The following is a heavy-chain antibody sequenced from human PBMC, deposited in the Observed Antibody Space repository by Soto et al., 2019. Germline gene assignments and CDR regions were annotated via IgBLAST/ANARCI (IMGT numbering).Heavy chain of an antibody. CDR1: GGSISSGGYY. CDR3: ARDKGGVTMVRGTPPYYYYGMDV. D-gene: IGHD3-10*01. CDR2: IYYSGST. V-gene: IGHV4-31*01. J-gene: IGHJ6*02. Sequence: SETLSLTCTVSGGSISSGGYYWSWIRQHPGKGLEWIGYIYYSGSTYYNPSLKSLVTISVDTSKNQFSLKLSSVTAADTAVYYCARDKGGVTMVRGTPPYYYYGMDVWGQGTTVTVSS.